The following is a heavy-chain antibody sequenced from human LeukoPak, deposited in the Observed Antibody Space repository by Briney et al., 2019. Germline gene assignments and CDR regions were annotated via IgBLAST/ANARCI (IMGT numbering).Heavy chain of an antibody. J-gene: IGHJ6*03. D-gene: IGHD5-12*01. CDR1: GFTFSSYS. CDR2: ISSSSSYI. V-gene: IGHV3-21*01. CDR3: ARAWRDYYYYMDV. Sequence: GGSLRLSCAASGFTFSSYSMNWVRQAPGKGLDWVSSISSSSSYIYYADSVKGRFTISRDNAKNSLYLQMNSLRAEDTAVYYCARAWRDYYYYMDVWGKGTTVTVSS.